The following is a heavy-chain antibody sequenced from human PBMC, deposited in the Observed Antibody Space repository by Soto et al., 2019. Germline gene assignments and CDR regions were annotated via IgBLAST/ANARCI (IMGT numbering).Heavy chain of an antibody. Sequence: GASVKVSCKTSGYSFIGYGLHWVRQAPGQSLEWMGWIHTGNGATKYSQKFQGRLTITRDTSASTAYMEVTSLTSEDTAVYYYDGSGYYSDDYWGQGTLVTVSS. J-gene: IGHJ4*02. CDR3: DGSGYYSDDY. V-gene: IGHV1-3*04. CDR1: GYSFIGYG. D-gene: IGHD3-22*01. CDR2: IHTGNGAT.